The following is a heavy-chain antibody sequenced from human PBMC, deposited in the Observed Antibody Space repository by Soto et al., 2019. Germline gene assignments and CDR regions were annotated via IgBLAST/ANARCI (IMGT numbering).Heavy chain of an antibody. CDR3: AGAPAGDYYYYYKFDI. J-gene: IGHJ6*02. CDR2: VIPVFGTS. D-gene: IGHD2-21*02. CDR1: GDIFTRYS. Sequence: VRLVQSGAEVKKPGSSVRVSCRAPGDIFTRYSFSWVRQAPGQGLEWMGGVIPVFGTSNYGRKFQGRVTITADKSANTAFLDMSGLTSDDTAVYYCAGAPAGDYYYYYKFDIWGQGTAVTVSS. V-gene: IGHV1-69*06.